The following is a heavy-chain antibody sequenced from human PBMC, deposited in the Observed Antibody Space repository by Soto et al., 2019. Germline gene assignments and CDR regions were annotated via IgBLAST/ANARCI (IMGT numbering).Heavy chain of an antibody. Sequence: ASVKVSCKSSGYTFTGYYMHCVRQAPGQGLEWMGWINPNSGGTNYAQKFQGWVTMTRDTSISTAYMELSRLRSDDTAVYYCARDKGFYGSGSYPPVYYYYGMDVWGQGTTVTVSS. CDR2: INPNSGGT. J-gene: IGHJ6*02. CDR1: GYTFTGYY. V-gene: IGHV1-2*04. D-gene: IGHD3-10*01. CDR3: ARDKGFYGSGSYPPVYYYYGMDV.